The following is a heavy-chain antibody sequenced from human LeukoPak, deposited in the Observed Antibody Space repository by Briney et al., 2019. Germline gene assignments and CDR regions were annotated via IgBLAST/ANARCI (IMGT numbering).Heavy chain of an antibody. Sequence: SETLSLTCTVSGGSISSDGYYWSWIRQHPGKGLEWIGYIYYSGSTYYNPSLKSRVSISVDTSKNQFSLKLSSVTAADTAVYYCARCPLVRGVILPWFDPWGQGTLVTVSS. V-gene: IGHV4-31*03. D-gene: IGHD3-10*01. CDR3: ARCPLVRGVILPWFDP. J-gene: IGHJ5*02. CDR1: GGSISSDGYY. CDR2: IYYSGST.